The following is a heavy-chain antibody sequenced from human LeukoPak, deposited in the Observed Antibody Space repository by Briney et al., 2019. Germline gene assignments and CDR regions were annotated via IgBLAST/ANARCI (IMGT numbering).Heavy chain of an antibody. V-gene: IGHV3-48*03. J-gene: IGHJ4*02. Sequence: GGSLRLSCAASGFTFSSYEMNWVRQAPGKGLEWVSYISSSGSTIYYADSVKGRFTISRDNSKNTLYLQMNSLRAEDTAVYYCAKEGRYYYGSGSYLFDYWGQGTLVTVSS. CDR2: ISSSGSTI. CDR3: AKEGRYYYGSGSYLFDY. D-gene: IGHD3-10*01. CDR1: GFTFSSYE.